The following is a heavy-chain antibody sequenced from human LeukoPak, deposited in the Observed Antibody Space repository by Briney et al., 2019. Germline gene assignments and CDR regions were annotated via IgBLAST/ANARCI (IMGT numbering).Heavy chain of an antibody. J-gene: IGHJ5*02. CDR3: ARVNCTNGVCYNSGGWFDP. CDR2: IYYSGST. V-gene: IGHV4-59*01. Sequence: SETLSLTCTVSGGSISSYYWSWIRQPPGKGLEWIGYIYYSGSTNYNPSLKSRVTISVDTSKNQFSLKLKSVTAADTAVYYCARVNCTNGVCYNSGGWFDPWGQGTLVTVSS. D-gene: IGHD2-8*01. CDR1: GGSISSYY.